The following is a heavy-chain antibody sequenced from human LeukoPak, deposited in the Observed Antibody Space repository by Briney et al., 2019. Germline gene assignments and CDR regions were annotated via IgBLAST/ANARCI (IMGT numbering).Heavy chain of an antibody. CDR2: IYYSGTI. V-gene: IGHV4-59*08. CDR1: GGSISSYY. J-gene: IGHJ4*02. CDR3: ARLPLRSHFDY. Sequence: SETLSLTCTVSGGSISSYYWSWIRQPPGKGLEWIGYIYYSGTINYNPSLKSRVTISVDTSKNQFSLKLNSVTAADTAVYYCARLPLRSHFDYWGQGTLVTVSS.